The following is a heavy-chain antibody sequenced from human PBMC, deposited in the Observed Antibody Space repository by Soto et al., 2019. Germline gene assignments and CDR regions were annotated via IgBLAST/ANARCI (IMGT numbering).Heavy chain of an antibody. J-gene: IGHJ4*02. CDR1: GYSFSRYW. CDR3: ARGADSSWVYFDF. V-gene: IGHV5-51*01. Sequence: GESLKISCTGSGYSFSRYWIGWVRQIPGKGLEWMGIIYPGDTDTRYRPSLQGQVTISADKSLSTAYLQWCSLKASDTAMYYCARGADSSWVYFDFWGQGTLVTVSS. D-gene: IGHD6-6*01. CDR2: IYPGDTDT.